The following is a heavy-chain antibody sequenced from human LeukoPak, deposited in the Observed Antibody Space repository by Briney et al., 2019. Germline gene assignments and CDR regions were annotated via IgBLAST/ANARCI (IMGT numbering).Heavy chain of an antibody. D-gene: IGHD3-22*01. V-gene: IGHV4-39*01. CDR2: IYYSGST. CDR1: GGSISSSSYY. Sequence: SETLSLTCTVSGGSISSSSYYWGWIRQPPGKGLEWIGSIYYSGSTYYNPSLKSRVTISVDTSKNQFSLKLSSVTAADTAVYYCARRDSSGFYAFDIWGQGTMVTVSS. J-gene: IGHJ3*02. CDR3: ARRDSSGFYAFDI.